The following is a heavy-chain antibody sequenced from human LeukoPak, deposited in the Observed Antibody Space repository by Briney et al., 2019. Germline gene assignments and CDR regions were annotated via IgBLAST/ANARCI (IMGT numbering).Heavy chain of an antibody. CDR1: GFTFSSYA. D-gene: IGHD3-10*01. J-gene: IGHJ4*02. Sequence: GGSLRLSCAASGFTFSSYAMSWVRQAPGKGLEWVSAISGSGGSTYYADSVKGRFTISRDNSKNTLYLQMNSLRAEDTAVYYCARHVAYYYGSGSYYHLEYYFDYWGQGTLVTVSS. CDR2: ISGSGGST. V-gene: IGHV3-23*01. CDR3: ARHVAYYYGSGSYYHLEYYFDY.